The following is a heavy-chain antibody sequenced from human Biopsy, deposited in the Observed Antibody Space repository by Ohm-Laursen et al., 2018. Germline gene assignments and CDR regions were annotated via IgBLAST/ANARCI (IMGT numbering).Heavy chain of an antibody. CDR1: GFPVSDYY. CDR3: ARAVGIAAAPIDY. D-gene: IGHD2-15*01. Sequence: SLRLSCAASGFPVSDYYMSWIRKAPGRGLEWVSDINSSGSTKYHAESVKGRFTISRDNAMNSVYLQMNSLRGEDTAVYHCARAVGIAAAPIDYWGQGTLVTVSS. V-gene: IGHV3-11*01. CDR2: INSSGSTK. J-gene: IGHJ4*02.